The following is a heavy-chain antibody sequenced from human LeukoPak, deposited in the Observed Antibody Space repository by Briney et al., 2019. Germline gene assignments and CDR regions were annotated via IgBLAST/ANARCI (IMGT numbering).Heavy chain of an antibody. CDR3: ARRKKYSSSWYREHLDY. CDR1: GFTFSSYG. D-gene: IGHD6-13*01. Sequence: GGSLRLSCAASGFTFSSYGMHWVRQAPGKGLEWVAVIWYDGSNKYYVDSVKGRFTISRDNSKNTLYLQMNSLRAEDTAVYYCARRKKYSSSWYREHLDYWGQGTLVTVSS. J-gene: IGHJ4*02. V-gene: IGHV3-33*01. CDR2: IWYDGSNK.